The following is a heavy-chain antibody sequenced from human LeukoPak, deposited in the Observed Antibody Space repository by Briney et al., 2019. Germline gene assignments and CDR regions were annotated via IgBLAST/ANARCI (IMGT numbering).Heavy chain of an antibody. J-gene: IGHJ5*02. D-gene: IGHD3-3*01. CDR2: IHPDGSVQ. CDR3: AKDKLSSDFWSGRHGGFDP. Sequence: GGSLRLSCVASGVAIRNSWMSWVRQAPGKGLEWVANIHPDGSVQNYVDSVKGRFTISRDNAKNSLYLQMNSLRAEDTALYYCAKDKLSSDFWSGRHGGFDPWGQGTLVTVSS. CDR1: GVAIRNSW. V-gene: IGHV3-7*03.